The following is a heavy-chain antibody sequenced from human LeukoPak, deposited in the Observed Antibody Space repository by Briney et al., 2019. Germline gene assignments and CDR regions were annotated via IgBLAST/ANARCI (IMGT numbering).Heavy chain of an antibody. CDR1: AGSFSSYY. CDR3: ARGYEYSSSSFPY. J-gene: IGHJ4*02. D-gene: IGHD6-6*01. Sequence: SETLSLTCTVSAGSFSSYYWSWIRQPPGKGLEWIGYIYYSGSTNYNPSLKSRVTISVDTSKNQFSLKLSSVTAADTAVYYCARGYEYSSSSFPYWGQGTLVTVSS. CDR2: IYYSGST. V-gene: IGHV4-59*01.